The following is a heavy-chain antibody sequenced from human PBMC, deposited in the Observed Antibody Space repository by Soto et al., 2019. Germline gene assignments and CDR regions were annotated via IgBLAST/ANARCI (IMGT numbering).Heavy chain of an antibody. J-gene: IGHJ4*02. CDR1: GFTFSSYS. Sequence: PGGSMRLSCAASGFTFSSYSMNWVRQAPGKGLEWVSSISSSSSYIYYADSVKGRFTISRDNAKNSLYLQMNSLRAEDTAVYYCARDPSMGYDILTGYYTMPTNYYFDYWGQGTLVTVSS. CDR3: ARDPSMGYDILTGYYTMPTNYYFDY. D-gene: IGHD3-9*01. CDR2: ISSSSSYI. V-gene: IGHV3-21*01.